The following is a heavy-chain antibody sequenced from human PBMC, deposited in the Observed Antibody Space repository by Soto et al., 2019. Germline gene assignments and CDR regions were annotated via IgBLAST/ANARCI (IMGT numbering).Heavy chain of an antibody. J-gene: IGHJ6*02. CDR1: GGTFSSYA. CDR3: ARVNSGSPGYMDV. V-gene: IGHV1-69*06. D-gene: IGHD1-26*01. CDR2: IIPIFGTA. Sequence: SVQVSCKASGGTFSSYAISWVRQAPGQGLEWMGGIIPIFGTANYAQKFQGRVTITADKSTSTAYMELSSLRSEDTAVYYCARVNSGSPGYMDVWGQGTTVTVSS.